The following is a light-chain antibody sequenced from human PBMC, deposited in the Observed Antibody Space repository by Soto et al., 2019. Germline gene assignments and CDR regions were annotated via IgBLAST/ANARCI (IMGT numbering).Light chain of an antibody. J-gene: IGLJ3*02. Sequence: QSALTQRASVSGSPGQSITISCTGTSSDVGGYNYVSWYQHHPGKAPKLMIYDVTNRPSGVSNRFSGSKSGNTASLTISGLQAEDEADYYCTSYTTSSPYLVFGAGTKLTVL. V-gene: IGLV2-14*03. CDR1: SSDVGGYNY. CDR2: DVT. CDR3: TSYTTSSPYLV.